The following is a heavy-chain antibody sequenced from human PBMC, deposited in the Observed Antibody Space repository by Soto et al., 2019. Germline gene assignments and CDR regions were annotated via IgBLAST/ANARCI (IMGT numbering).Heavy chain of an antibody. V-gene: IGHV4-59*01. J-gene: IGHJ4*02. CDR2: IYYSGST. CDR3: ARVATGFYFDY. CDR1: GGSISSYY. D-gene: IGHD5-12*01. Sequence: SETLSLTCTVSGGSISSYYWSWIRQPPGKGLEWIGYIYYSGSTNYNPSLKSRVTISIDTSKNQFSLKLSSVTAADTAVYYCARVATGFYFDYWGQGTLVTVSS.